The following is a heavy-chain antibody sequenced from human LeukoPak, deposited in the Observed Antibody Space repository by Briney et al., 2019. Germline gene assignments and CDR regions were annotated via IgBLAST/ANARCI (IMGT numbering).Heavy chain of an antibody. CDR2: ISSSSSYI. D-gene: IGHD5-12*01. CDR1: GFTFSNYS. CDR3: ARDLLVDIVATMDY. V-gene: IGHV3-21*01. J-gene: IGHJ4*02. Sequence: GGYLRLSSAASGFTFSNYSMDRLPPAPGQGLEWVLSISSSSSYIYYADSVKGRFTISRDNAKNSLYLQMNSLRAEDTAVYYCARDLLVDIVATMDYWGQGTLVTVSS.